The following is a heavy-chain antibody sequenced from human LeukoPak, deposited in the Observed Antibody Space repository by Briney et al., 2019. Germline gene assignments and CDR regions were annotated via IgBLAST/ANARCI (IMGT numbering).Heavy chain of an antibody. D-gene: IGHD3-22*01. J-gene: IGHJ4*02. CDR3: ARDKSHYYDSSGVIRF. CDR2: INPSDGST. Sequence: ASVKVSCKAPGYTFINYYLHWVRQAPGQGLEWLGIINPSDGSTKYAQKFQGRVNMTRDTSTSTVYMELSSLRSADTAIFYCARDKSHYYDSSGVIRFWGQGTLVTVSS. CDR1: GYTFINYY. V-gene: IGHV1-46*01.